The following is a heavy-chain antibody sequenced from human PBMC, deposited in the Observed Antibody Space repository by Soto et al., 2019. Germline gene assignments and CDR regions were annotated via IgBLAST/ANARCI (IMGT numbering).Heavy chain of an antibody. D-gene: IGHD6-19*01. V-gene: IGHV4-59*01. CDR1: GGSISSYY. J-gene: IGHJ3*02. CDR3: ARFYSSGYNDIFDI. Sequence: PSETLSLTCTVSGGSISSYYWSWIRQPPGKGLEWIGYIYYSGSTNYNPSLKSRVTISVDTSKNQFSLKLSSVTAADTAVYYCARFYSSGYNDIFDIWGQRTMVTVS. CDR2: IYYSGST.